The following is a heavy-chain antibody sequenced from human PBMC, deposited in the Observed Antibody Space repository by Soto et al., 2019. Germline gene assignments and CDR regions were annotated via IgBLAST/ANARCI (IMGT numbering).Heavy chain of an antibody. CDR3: ARHAYYYDS. CDR1: GGSISSSSYY. CDR2: IYYSGST. J-gene: IGHJ4*02. Sequence: PSETLSLTCTVSGGSISSSSYYWGWIRQPPGKGLEWIGSIYYSGSTYYNPSLKSRVTISVDTSKNQFSLKLSSVTAADTAVYYCARHAYYYDSWGQGTLVTVSS. V-gene: IGHV4-39*01. D-gene: IGHD3-22*01.